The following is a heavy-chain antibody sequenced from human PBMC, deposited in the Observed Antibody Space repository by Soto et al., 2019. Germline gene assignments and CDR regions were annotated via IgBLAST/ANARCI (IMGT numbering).Heavy chain of an antibody. D-gene: IGHD3-10*01. CDR1: GFTFSSYD. J-gene: IGHJ6*03. Sequence: PGGSLRLSCAASGFTFSSYDMHWVRQATGKGLEWVSAIGTAGDTYYPGSVKGRFTISRENAKNSLYLQMNSLRAEDTAVYYCAKDKGGGFGELFLLVNYMDVWGKGTTVTVSS. V-gene: IGHV3-13*01. CDR3: AKDKGGGFGELFLLVNYMDV. CDR2: IGTAGDT.